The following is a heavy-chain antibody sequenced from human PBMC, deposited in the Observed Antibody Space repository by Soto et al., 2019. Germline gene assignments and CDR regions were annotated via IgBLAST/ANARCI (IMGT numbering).Heavy chain of an antibody. CDR3: AKPASLTTVTPIYYFDY. V-gene: IGHV3-23*01. CDR1: GFTFSSYA. J-gene: IGHJ4*02. CDR2: ISGSGGST. Sequence: GGSLRLSCAASGFTFSSYAMSWVRQAPGKGLEWVSAISGSGGSTYYADSVKGRFTISRDNSKNTLYLQMNSLRAEDTAVYYYAKPASLTTVTPIYYFDYWGQGTLVPVS. D-gene: IGHD4-4*01.